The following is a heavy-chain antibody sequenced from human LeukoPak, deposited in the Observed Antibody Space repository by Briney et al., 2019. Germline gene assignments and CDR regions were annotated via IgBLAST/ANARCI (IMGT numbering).Heavy chain of an antibody. D-gene: IGHD3-16*02. J-gene: IGHJ6*03. CDR1: GFIVSSNY. V-gene: IGHV3-66*01. CDR2: IYSGGST. CDR3: AKNTISGGHYQYYMDV. Sequence: PGGSLRLSCAASGFIVSSNYMSWVRQAPGKGLEWVSVIYSGGSTHYADSVKGRFTISRDNSKNTLFLQMNSLRAEDTAVYYCAKNTISGGHYQYYMDVWGKGTTVTVSS.